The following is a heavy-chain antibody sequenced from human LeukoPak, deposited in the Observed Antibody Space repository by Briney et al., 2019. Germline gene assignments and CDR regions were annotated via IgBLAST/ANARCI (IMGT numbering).Heavy chain of an antibody. CDR1: GFTFRSYG. D-gene: IGHD2-15*01. J-gene: IGHJ4*02. CDR3: AKDETYCSGGSCYSEPFDY. V-gene: IGHV3-30*18. Sequence: GRSLRLSCAASGFTFRSYGMHWVRQAPGKGLEWVAVISYDGSNKYYADSVKGRFTISRDNSKNTLYLQMNSLRAEDTAVYYCAKDETYCSGGSCYSEPFDYWGQETLVTVSS. CDR2: ISYDGSNK.